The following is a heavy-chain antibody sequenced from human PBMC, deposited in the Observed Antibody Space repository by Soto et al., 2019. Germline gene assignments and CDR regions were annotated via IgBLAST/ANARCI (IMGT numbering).Heavy chain of an antibody. CDR2: IYPGDSDT. Sequence: GESLKISCKGSGYSFTSYWIGWVRQMPGKGLEWMGIIYPGDSDTRYSPSFQGQFTISADNSISTAYLQWSSLKASDAAMYYCARQPRDYYGSGSYAFDIWGQGTMVTVSS. V-gene: IGHV5-51*01. J-gene: IGHJ3*02. D-gene: IGHD3-10*01. CDR3: ARQPRDYYGSGSYAFDI. CDR1: GYSFTSYW.